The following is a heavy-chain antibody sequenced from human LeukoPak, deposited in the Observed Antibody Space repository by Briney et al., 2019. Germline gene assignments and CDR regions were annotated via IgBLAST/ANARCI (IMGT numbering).Heavy chain of an antibody. CDR1: GFTFSSNW. CDR2: IKTDGSDT. V-gene: IGHV3-74*01. D-gene: IGHD2-15*01. Sequence: PGGSLRLSCAASGFTFSSNWMHWVRQAPGKGLMWVSRIKTDGSDTNYADSVKGRFAISRDNAKKTLYLQMNSLRAEDTAVYYCAGSGQYGSYYLGSWGQGTLVTVSS. CDR3: AGSGQYGSYYLGS. J-gene: IGHJ4*02.